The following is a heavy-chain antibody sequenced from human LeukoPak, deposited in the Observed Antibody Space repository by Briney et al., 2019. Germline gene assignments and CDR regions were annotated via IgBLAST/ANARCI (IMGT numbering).Heavy chain of an antibody. Sequence: GASVKVSCKASGYTLTSYYLHWVRQAPGQGLEWMAIINPSGGSTSHAQKFQGRVTMTRDTSTSTVYMELSSLRSEDTAVYYCTREFVLTIADYYGMDVWGQGTTVTVSS. D-gene: IGHD1-1*01. CDR3: TREFVLTIADYYGMDV. V-gene: IGHV1-46*01. J-gene: IGHJ6*02. CDR2: INPSGGST. CDR1: GYTLTSYY.